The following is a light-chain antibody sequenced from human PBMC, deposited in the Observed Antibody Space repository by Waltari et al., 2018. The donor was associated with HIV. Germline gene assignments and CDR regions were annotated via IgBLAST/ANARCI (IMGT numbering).Light chain of an antibody. CDR1: SSDIGGYNF. J-gene: IGLJ1*01. V-gene: IGLV2-14*01. CDR3: SSYTSSSTLFV. Sequence: QSALTQPASVSGSPGQSITISCTGASSDIGGYNFLYRYQQHPGKAPKLMIYDVSKRPSGVSNRFSGSKSGNTASLTISGLQAEDEADYYCSSYTSSSTLFVFGTGTKVTVL. CDR2: DVS.